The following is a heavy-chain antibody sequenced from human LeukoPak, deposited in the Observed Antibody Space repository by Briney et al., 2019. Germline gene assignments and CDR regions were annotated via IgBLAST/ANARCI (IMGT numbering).Heavy chain of an antibody. D-gene: IGHD6-6*01. CDR1: GYTFTGYY. J-gene: IGHJ4*02. V-gene: IGHV1-2*06. CDR3: AREIRGGSSSSGVGYYFDY. Sequence: ASVKVSCKASGYTFTGYYMHWVRQAPGQGLEWMGRINPNRGGTNYAQKFQGRVTMTRDTSISTAYMELSRLRSDDTAVYYCAREIRGGSSSSGVGYYFDYWGQGTLVTVSS. CDR2: INPNRGGT.